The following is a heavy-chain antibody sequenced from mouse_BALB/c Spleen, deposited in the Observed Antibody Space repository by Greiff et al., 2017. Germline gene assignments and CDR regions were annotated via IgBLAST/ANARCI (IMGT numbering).Heavy chain of an antibody. J-gene: IGHJ4*01. D-gene: IGHD2-4*01. V-gene: IGHV1-15*01. CDR1: GYTFTDYE. Sequence: VQLQQSGAELVRPGASVTLSCKASGYTFTDYEMHWVKQTPVHGLEWIGAIDPETGGTAYNEKFKGKATLTADKSSSTAYMQLSSLTSDDSAVYFCARLITTNYAMDYWGQGTSVTVSS. CDR2: IDPETGGT. CDR3: ARLITTNYAMDY.